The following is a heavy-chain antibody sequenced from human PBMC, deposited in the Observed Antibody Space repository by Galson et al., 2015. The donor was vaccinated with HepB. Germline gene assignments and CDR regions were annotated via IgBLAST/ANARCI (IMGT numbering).Heavy chain of an antibody. D-gene: IGHD3-22*01. Sequence: SLRLSCAAPGFTFSSYAMNWVRQAPGEGLEWVSAISGSGDSAYYADSVKGRFTISRDNSKSTLYLQMNSLRAEDTAVYYCAGTSYYDSSGYYYNSYFDYWGQGTLVTVSS. J-gene: IGHJ4*02. CDR2: ISGSGDSA. CDR3: AGTSYYDSSGYYYNSYFDY. CDR1: GFTFSSYA. V-gene: IGHV3-23*01.